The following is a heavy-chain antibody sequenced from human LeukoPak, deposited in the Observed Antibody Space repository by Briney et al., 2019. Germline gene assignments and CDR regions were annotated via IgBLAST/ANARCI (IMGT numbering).Heavy chain of an antibody. V-gene: IGHV3-30*04. CDR3: AREGQITFGGVIVMAPFFDY. J-gene: IGHJ4*02. CDR1: GFTFSNYA. Sequence: GGSLRLSCAASGFTFSNYAMHWVRQAPGKGLEWVAVISYDGSNKYYADSVKGRFTISRDNSKNTLYLQMNSLRAEDTAVYYCAREGQITFGGVIVMAPFFDYWGQGTLVTVSS. CDR2: ISYDGSNK. D-gene: IGHD3-16*02.